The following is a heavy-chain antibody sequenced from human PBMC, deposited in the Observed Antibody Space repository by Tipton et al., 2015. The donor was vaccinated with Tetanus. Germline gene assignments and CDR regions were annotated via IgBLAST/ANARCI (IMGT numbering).Heavy chain of an antibody. CDR1: GFIFRSYG. J-gene: IGHJ5*02. CDR3: AREADFSGGSCFSGDFDP. V-gene: IGHV3-33*01. CDR2: SWYDATDN. Sequence: SLRLSCAASGFIFRSYGIHWVRQAPGKGLEWLAVSWYDATDNYYADSVKGRFIISRDNSKNTLYLQMNSLRAEDTALYYCAREADFSGGSCFSGDFDPWGQGTQVTVSS. D-gene: IGHD2-15*01.